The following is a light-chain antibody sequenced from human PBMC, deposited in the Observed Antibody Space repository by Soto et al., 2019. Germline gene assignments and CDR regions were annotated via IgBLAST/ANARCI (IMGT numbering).Light chain of an antibody. CDR1: SSHIGAYNY. CDR2: EVN. CDR3: TSYGGRDNLM. J-gene: IGLJ3*02. V-gene: IGLV2-8*01. Sequence: QSVLTQPPSASGSPGQSVTISCTRTSSHIGAYNYVSWFQQHPGEAPKLIISEVNKRPSGVPDRFSGSKSGNTASLTVSGLQAEDEADYYCTSYGGRDNLMFGGGTKLTVL.